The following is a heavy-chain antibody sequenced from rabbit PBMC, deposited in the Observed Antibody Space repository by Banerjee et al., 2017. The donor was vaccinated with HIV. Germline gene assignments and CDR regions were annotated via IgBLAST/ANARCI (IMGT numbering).Heavy chain of an antibody. Sequence: QSLEESGGDLVQPGASLTLTCKASGFSFSSGYYMCWVRQAPGKGLEWIGCIYTGSSGDTYYASWAKGRFTISKTSSTTVTLKMTSLTAADTATYFCARGGYYAGDGLDLWGPGTLVTVS. CDR1: GFSFSSGYY. J-gene: IGHJ4*01. D-gene: IGHD1-1*01. V-gene: IGHV1S40*01. CDR2: IYTGSSGDT. CDR3: ARGGYYAGDGLDL.